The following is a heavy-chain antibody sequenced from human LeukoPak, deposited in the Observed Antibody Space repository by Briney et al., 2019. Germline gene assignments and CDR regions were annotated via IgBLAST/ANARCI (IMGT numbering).Heavy chain of an antibody. CDR1: GGSISSSSYY. CDR2: IYYSGST. CDR3: ARVLSIVTRAFDI. J-gene: IGHJ3*02. D-gene: IGHD2/OR15-2a*01. V-gene: IGHV4-39*07. Sequence: SETLSLTCTVSGGSISSSSYYWGWIRQPPGKGLEWIGSIYYSGSTYYNPSLKSRVTISVDTSKNQFSLKLSSVTAADTAVYYCARVLSIVTRAFDIWGQGTMVTVSS.